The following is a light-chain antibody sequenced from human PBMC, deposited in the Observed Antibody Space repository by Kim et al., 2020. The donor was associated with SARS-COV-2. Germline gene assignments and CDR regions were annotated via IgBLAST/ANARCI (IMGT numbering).Light chain of an antibody. Sequence: SSELTQDPAVSVALGQTVRITCQGDNLRSYFATWFLQKPGQAPVLLIYGDDNRPSGLPDRFSGSTSRDPASLTITGVQAEDEADYYCFSRGSPGLPLAFG. CDR1: NLRSYF. CDR3: FSRGSPGLPLA. V-gene: IGLV3-19*01. J-gene: IGLJ3*02. CDR2: GDD.